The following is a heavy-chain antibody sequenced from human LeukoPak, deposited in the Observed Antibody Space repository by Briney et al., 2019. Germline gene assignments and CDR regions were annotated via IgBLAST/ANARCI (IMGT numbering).Heavy chain of an antibody. Sequence: ASVKVSCKASGYTFTSYYIHWVRQAPGQGLEWMGRINPNSGGTNYAQKFQGRVTMTRDTSVSTAYMELSRLRSDDTAVYYCARSPIAAASDYWGQGTLVTVSS. CDR2: INPNSGGT. CDR3: ARSPIAAASDY. CDR1: GYTFTSYY. D-gene: IGHD6-13*01. J-gene: IGHJ4*02. V-gene: IGHV1-2*06.